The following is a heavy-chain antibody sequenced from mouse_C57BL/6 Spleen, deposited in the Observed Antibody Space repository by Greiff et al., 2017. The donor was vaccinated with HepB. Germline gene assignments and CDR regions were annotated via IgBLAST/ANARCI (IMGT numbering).Heavy chain of an antibody. V-gene: IGHV1-80*01. CDR3: ARGGDGTYDY. CDR2: IYPGDGDT. CDR1: GYAFSSYW. Sequence: QVQLQQSGAELVKPGASVKISRKASGYAFSSYWMNWVKQRPGKGLEWIGQIYPGDGDTNYNGKFKGKATLTADQSSSTAYMQLSSLTSEDSAVYFCARGGDGTYDYWGQGTTLTVSS. D-gene: IGHD2-13*01. J-gene: IGHJ2*01.